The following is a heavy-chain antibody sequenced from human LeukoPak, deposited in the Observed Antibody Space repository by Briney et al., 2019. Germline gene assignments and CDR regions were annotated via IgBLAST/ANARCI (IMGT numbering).Heavy chain of an antibody. J-gene: IGHJ4*02. CDR3: AKDPNYSSGWYFDC. Sequence: GGSLRLSCAGSEFAFGDYAMHWVRQRPGKGLEWVSFISGDATSTYYADSVKGRFTISRDNSQNSLFLQMDSLRIEDTAFYFCAKDPNYSSGWYFDCWGQGTLVTVSS. CDR2: ISGDATST. V-gene: IGHV3-43*02. D-gene: IGHD6-19*01. CDR1: EFAFGDYA.